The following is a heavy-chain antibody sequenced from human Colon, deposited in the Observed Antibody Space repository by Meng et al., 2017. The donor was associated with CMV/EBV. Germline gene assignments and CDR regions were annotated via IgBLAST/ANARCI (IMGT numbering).Heavy chain of an antibody. D-gene: IGHD5-18*01. J-gene: IGHJ6*02. CDR2: ISGSSSYM. CDR3: ARDVYKYGNLSHSAMDV. Sequence: GESLKISCAASGFPFSSYSMSWVRQAPGKGLEWVSYISGSSSYMSYVDSVKGRFTISRDAAKNALYLQMNSLRAEDKAVYYCARDVYKYGNLSHSAMDVWGQGTTVTVSS. CDR1: GFPFSSYS. V-gene: IGHV3-21*01.